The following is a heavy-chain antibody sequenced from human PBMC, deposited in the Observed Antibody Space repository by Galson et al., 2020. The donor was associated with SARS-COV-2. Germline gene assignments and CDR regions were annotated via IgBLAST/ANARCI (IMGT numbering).Heavy chain of an antibody. CDR2: IYPSGST. Sequence: ASETLSLTCTVSGGSISSGDYYWTWIRQSPGKGLEWIGYIYPSGSTLYNPSLKSRVALSIDTSRNQFSLRLTSVIAADTAVYFCVRESGSFEPGYFDLWGRGNLVTVSS. V-gene: IGHV4-30-4*01. J-gene: IGHJ2*01. CDR3: VRESGSFEPGYFDL. D-gene: IGHD1-26*01. CDR1: GGSISSGDYY.